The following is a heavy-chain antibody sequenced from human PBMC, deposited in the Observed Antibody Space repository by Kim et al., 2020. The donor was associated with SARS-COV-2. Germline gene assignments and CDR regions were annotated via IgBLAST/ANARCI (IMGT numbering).Heavy chain of an antibody. CDR2: IYSGGST. D-gene: IGHD3-3*01. J-gene: IGHJ5*02. Sequence: GGSLRLSCAASGFTVSSNYMSWVRQAPGKGLEWVSVIYSGGSTYYADSVKGRFTISRDNSKNTLYLQMNSLRAEDTAVYYCARDFFFSEWFIKSPPTTPWGQGTLVTVSS. CDR3: ARDFFFSEWFIKSPPTTP. V-gene: IGHV3-66*01. CDR1: GFTVSSNY.